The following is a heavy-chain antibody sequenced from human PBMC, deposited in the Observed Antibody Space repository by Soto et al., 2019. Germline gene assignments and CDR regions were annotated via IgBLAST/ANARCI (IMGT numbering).Heavy chain of an antibody. J-gene: IGHJ4*02. Sequence: GGSLSLSCAASGFTVSSNYMSWVRQAPGKGLEWVSVIYSGGSTYYADSVKGRFTISRDNSKNTLYLQMNSLRAEDTAVYYCARDRGDYPLGYWGQGTLVTVSS. V-gene: IGHV3-66*01. D-gene: IGHD4-17*01. CDR1: GFTVSSNY. CDR2: IYSGGST. CDR3: ARDRGDYPLGY.